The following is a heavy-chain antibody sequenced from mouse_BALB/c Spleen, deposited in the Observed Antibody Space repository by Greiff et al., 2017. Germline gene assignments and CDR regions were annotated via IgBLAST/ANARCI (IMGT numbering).Heavy chain of an antibody. J-gene: IGHJ2*01. V-gene: IGHV1S56*01. CDR1: GYTFTSYY. D-gene: IGHD3-1*01. Sequence: QVQLKESGPELVKPGASVKMSCKASGYTFTSYYIHWVKQRPGQGLEWIGWIYPGDGSTKYNEKFKGKTTLTADKSSSTAYMLLSSLTSEDSAIYFCARGGSSGPLDYWGQGTTLTVSS. CDR2: IYPGDGST. CDR3: ARGGSSGPLDY.